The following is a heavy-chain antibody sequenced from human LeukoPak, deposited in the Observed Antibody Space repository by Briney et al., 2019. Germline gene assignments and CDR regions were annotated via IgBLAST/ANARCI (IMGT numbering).Heavy chain of an antibody. CDR2: IYDSGGT. D-gene: IGHD4-23*01. Sequence: PSETLSLTCIVSGGSIRTYYWSWIRQPPGKGLEWIGYIYDSGGTHYNPSLKSRVTVSIDTSKSQFTLQLTSVTAADTAVCYCAGDYGGNFFEYWGQGTPVTVSS. CDR1: GGSIRTYY. J-gene: IGHJ4*02. V-gene: IGHV4-59*01. CDR3: AGDYGGNFFEY.